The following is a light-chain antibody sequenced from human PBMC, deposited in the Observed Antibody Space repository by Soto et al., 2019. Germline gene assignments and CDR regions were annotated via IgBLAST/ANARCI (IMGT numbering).Light chain of an antibody. Sequence: VMTQSPPSLPVTPGEPASISCRSSQSLLHTNGFQYLDWYQQKPGQPPKLLIYWASTRESGVPDRFSGSGSGTDFTLTISSLQAEDVAVYYCQQYYSIPLTFGGGTKVDIK. CDR3: QQYYSIPLT. J-gene: IGKJ4*01. CDR1: QSLLHTNGFQY. CDR2: WAS. V-gene: IGKV4-1*01.